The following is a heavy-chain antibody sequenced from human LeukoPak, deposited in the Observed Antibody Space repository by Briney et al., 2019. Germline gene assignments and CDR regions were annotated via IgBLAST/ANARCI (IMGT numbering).Heavy chain of an antibody. V-gene: IGHV4-31*03. Sequence: SETLSLTCTVSGGSISSGGYYWSWIRQHPGKGLEWIGYIYYSGSTYYNPSLKSRVTISVDTSKNQFSLKLSSVTAADTAVYYCARLVPPKYYYDSSGYYYGDYWGQGTLVTVSS. CDR1: GGSISSGGYY. J-gene: IGHJ4*02. D-gene: IGHD3-22*01. CDR3: ARLVPPKYYYDSSGYYYGDY. CDR2: IYYSGST.